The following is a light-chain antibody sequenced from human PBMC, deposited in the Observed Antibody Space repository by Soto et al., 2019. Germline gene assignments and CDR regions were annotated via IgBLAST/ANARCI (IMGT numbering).Light chain of an antibody. J-gene: IGKJ1*01. Sequence: EIVMTQPPATLSVSPGERATLSCRASQSVSSSLAWYQQKPGQAPRLLIYGATTRATGIPARFSGSGSGTEFTLTISSLRSEDFAVYYGQQDTNWPTWTFGQGPKVEIK. CDR1: QSVSSS. CDR3: QQDTNWPTWT. V-gene: IGKV3-15*01. CDR2: GAT.